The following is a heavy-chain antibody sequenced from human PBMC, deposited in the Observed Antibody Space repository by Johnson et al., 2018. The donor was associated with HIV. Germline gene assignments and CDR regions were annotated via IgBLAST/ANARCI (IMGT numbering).Heavy chain of an antibody. V-gene: IGHV3-20*04. Sequence: EVQLVESGGGVAQPGGSLRLSCAASGFTFSDYYMSWIRQAPGKGLEWVSDINWNGGSTGYADSVKGRFTISRDNAKNSLYVQMNSLRAEDTAVYYCARDRLVWFRELWPHDAFDIWGQGTMVTVSS. D-gene: IGHD3-10*01. CDR3: ARDRLVWFRELWPHDAFDI. J-gene: IGHJ3*02. CDR1: GFTFSDYY. CDR2: INWNGGST.